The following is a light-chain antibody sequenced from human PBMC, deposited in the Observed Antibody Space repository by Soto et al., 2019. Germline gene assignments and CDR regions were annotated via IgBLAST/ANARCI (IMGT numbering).Light chain of an antibody. CDR3: QQCRNWPLT. CDR1: QNVYNN. CDR2: DAS. J-gene: IGKJ4*01. Sequence: SPATLSVSPGEGATLSCKASQNVYNNLAWYQQRPGQPPRLLIYDASTRATGISARFSGSGYGTEFTLTISSLQSEDFAVYFCQQCRNWPLTFGGGTKV. V-gene: IGKV3-15*01.